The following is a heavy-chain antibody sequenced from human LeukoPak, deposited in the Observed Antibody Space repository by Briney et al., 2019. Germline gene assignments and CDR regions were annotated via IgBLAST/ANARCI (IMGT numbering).Heavy chain of an antibody. CDR1: GGTFSSYA. CDR3: ARVRKHIVVVTAIDAFDI. Sequence: GASVKVSCKASGGTFSSYAISWVRQAPGQGLEWMGRIIPILGIANYAQKFQGRVSITADKSTSTAYMELSSLRSEDTAVYYCARVRKHIVVVTAIDAFDIWGQGTMVTVSS. D-gene: IGHD2-21*02. J-gene: IGHJ3*02. V-gene: IGHV1-69*04. CDR2: IIPILGIA.